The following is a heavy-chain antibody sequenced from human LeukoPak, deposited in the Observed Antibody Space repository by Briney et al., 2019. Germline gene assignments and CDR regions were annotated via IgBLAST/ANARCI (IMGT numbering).Heavy chain of an antibody. CDR2: IYYSGST. J-gene: IGHJ4*02. V-gene: IGHV4-59*01. CDR1: GCSISSYY. Sequence: SETLSLTCTVSGCSISSYYWSWIRQPPGKGLEWIGDIYYSGSTNYNPSLKSRVTISVDTSKNQFSLKLSSVTAADTAVYYCARDLRYCSGGSCYSHFDYWGQGTLVTVSA. D-gene: IGHD2-15*01. CDR3: ARDLRYCSGGSCYSHFDY.